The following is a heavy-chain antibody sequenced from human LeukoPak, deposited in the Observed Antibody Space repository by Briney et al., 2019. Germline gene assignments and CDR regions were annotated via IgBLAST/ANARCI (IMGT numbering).Heavy chain of an antibody. Sequence: SETLSLTCTVSGGSISSSSYYWGWIRQPPGKGLEWIGSIYYSGSTYYNPSLKSRVTISVDTSKNQFSLKLSSVTAADTAVYYCERTMVANGDYWGPGPLVTVSS. CDR3: ERTMVANGDY. J-gene: IGHJ4*02. D-gene: IGHD4/OR15-4a*01. CDR1: GGSISSSSYY. CDR2: IYYSGST. V-gene: IGHV4-39*07.